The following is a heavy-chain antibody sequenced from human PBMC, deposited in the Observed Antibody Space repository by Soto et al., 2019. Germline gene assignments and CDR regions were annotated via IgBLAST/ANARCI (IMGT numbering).Heavy chain of an antibody. Sequence: ETLSLTCTVSGGSLSSHFWAWIRQPPGKGLEWVGYIFYTGITNYNPSLQSRVSISVDTSKERFSLTLNSVTAADTAVYYCARGGYDFSGVNFDEGFDFWGQGIRVTVSS. CDR2: IFYTGIT. CDR3: ARGGYDFSGVNFDEGFDF. V-gene: IGHV4-59*11. CDR1: GGSLSSHF. J-gene: IGHJ6*02. D-gene: IGHD3-22*01.